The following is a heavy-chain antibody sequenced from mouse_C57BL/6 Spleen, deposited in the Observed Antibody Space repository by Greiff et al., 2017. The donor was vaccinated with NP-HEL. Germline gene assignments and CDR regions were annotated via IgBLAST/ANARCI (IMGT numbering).Heavy chain of an antibody. CDR2: ISDGGSYT. D-gene: IGHD2-5*01. CDR1: GFTFSSYA. V-gene: IGHV5-4*01. Sequence: DVKLVESGGGLVKPGGSLKLSCAASGFTFSSYAMSWVRQTPEKRLEWVATISDGGSYTYYPDNVKGRFTISRDNAKNNLYLQMSHLKSEDTAMYYCARDRSNSYYFDYWGQGTTLTVSS. CDR3: ARDRSNSYYFDY. J-gene: IGHJ2*01.